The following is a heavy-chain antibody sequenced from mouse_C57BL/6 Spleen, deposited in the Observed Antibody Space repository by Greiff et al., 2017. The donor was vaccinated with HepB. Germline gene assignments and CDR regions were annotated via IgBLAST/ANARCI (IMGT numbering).Heavy chain of an antibody. Sequence: EVQLLESGGGLVQPGGSLSLSCAASGFTFTDYYMSWVRQPPGKALEWLGFISTKANGYTTEYSSSVKGRFTISRDNSQSSLYLQMNALRAEDGATYDCARSDYYDRSPFAYWGQGTLVTVSA. CDR2: ISTKANGYTT. CDR3: ARSDYYDRSPFAY. D-gene: IGHD1-1*01. J-gene: IGHJ3*01. CDR1: GFTFTDYY. V-gene: IGHV7-3*01.